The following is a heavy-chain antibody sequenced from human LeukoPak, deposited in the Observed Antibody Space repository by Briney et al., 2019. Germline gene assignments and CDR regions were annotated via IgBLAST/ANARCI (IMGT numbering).Heavy chain of an antibody. J-gene: IGHJ4*02. CDR3: AREQGDWGPHCYFDY. D-gene: IGHD7-27*01. Sequence: ASVKVSCKASGYTFTSYGISWVRQAPGQGLEWMGWISAYNGNTNYAQKLQGRVTMTTDTSTSTAYMELRSLRSDDTAVYYCAREQGDWGPHCYFDYWGQGTLVTVSS. CDR2: ISAYNGNT. V-gene: IGHV1-18*01. CDR1: GYTFTSYG.